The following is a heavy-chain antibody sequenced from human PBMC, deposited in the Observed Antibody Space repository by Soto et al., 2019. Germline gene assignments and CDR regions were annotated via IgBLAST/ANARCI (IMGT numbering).Heavy chain of an antibody. V-gene: IGHV1-69*01. Sequence: QVQLVQSGAEVKKPGSSVKVSCKASGGTFSRYAISWVRQAPGQGLEWMGGIIPIFGTANYAQKFQGRVTITADESTSTAYMELSSLRSEDTAVYYCARAISIVGATMVGHGMAVWGQGTTVTVSS. D-gene: IGHD1-26*01. CDR1: GGTFSRYA. J-gene: IGHJ6*02. CDR2: IIPIFGTA. CDR3: ARAISIVGATMVGHGMAV.